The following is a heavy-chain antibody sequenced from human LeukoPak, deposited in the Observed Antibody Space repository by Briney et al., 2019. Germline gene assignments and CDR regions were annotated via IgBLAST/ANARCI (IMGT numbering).Heavy chain of an antibody. CDR3: ARGDGYSGSYGY. CDR2: IYYSGST. CDR1: GGSISSFY. D-gene: IGHD1-26*01. V-gene: IGHV4-59*01. Sequence: PSETLSLTCTVSGGSISSFYWSWIRQTPGKGLEWIGYIYYSGSTNYNPSLKSRVTISVDTSKNQFSLKLSSVTAADTAVYYCARGDGYSGSYGYWGQGTLVTVSS. J-gene: IGHJ4*02.